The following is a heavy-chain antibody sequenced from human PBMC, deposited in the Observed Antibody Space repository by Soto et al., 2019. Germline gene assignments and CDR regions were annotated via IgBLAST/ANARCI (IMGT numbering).Heavy chain of an antibody. D-gene: IGHD6-25*01. CDR1: GFTVSSNY. CDR3: ARDTEAAQAFDI. CDR2: IYSGGST. Sequence: EVQLVESGGGLVQPGGSLRLSCAASGFTVSSNYMSWVRQAPGKGLEWVSVIYSGGSTYYADSVKGRFTISRDNSKNTPYLQMNSRRAEDTAVYYCARDTEAAQAFDIWGKGRMVTVSS. J-gene: IGHJ3*02. V-gene: IGHV3-66*01.